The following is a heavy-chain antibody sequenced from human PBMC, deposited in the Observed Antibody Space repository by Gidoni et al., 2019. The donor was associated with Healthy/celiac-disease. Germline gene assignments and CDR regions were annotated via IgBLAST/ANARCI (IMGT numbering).Heavy chain of an antibody. V-gene: IGHV3-33*01. Sequence: QVQLVESGGGVVQPGRSLRLSCPASGFTFSSYGLHWVRQAPGKGLEWVAVIWDDGSNIYYADSVKGRFTISRDNSKNTLYLQMNSLRAEDTAVYYCARDGDIAAEGYYYYYYMDVWGKGTTVTVSS. CDR1: GFTFSSYG. D-gene: IGHD6-13*01. J-gene: IGHJ6*03. CDR2: IWDDGSNI. CDR3: ARDGDIAAEGYYYYYYMDV.